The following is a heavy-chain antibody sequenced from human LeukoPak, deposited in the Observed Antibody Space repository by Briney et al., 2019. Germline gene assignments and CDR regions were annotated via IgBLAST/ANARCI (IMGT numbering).Heavy chain of an antibody. D-gene: IGHD2-15*01. CDR1: GGSISSYY. Sequence: SETLSLTCTVSGGSISSYYWSWIRQPAGKGLEWIGRIYTRGSTNYNPSLKSRVTMSVDTSKNQFSLKLSSVTAADTAVYYCARGRYCSADICSGGDAFDIWGQGTMVSVSS. V-gene: IGHV4-4*07. J-gene: IGHJ3*02. CDR3: ARGRYCSADICSGGDAFDI. CDR2: IYTRGST.